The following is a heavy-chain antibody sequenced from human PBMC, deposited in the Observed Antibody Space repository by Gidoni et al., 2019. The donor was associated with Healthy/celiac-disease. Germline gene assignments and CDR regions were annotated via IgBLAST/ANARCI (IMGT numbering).Heavy chain of an antibody. J-gene: IGHJ5*02. CDR2: ISWNSGSI. Sequence: EVQLVESGGGLVQPGRSLRLSCAASGFTFDDYAMHWVSGISWNSGSIGYADSVKGRFTISRDNAKNSLYLQMNSLRAEDTALYYCAKDAYDAPTAPGPTWGQGTLVTVSS. V-gene: IGHV3-9*01. D-gene: IGHD1-1*01. CDR1: GFTFDDYA. CDR3: AKDAYDAPTAPGPT.